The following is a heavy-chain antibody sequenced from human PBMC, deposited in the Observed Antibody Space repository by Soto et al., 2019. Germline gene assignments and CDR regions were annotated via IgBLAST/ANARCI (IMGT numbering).Heavy chain of an antibody. CDR1: GFIFSDYA. D-gene: IGHD6-13*01. J-gene: IGHJ4*02. CDR2: ISYGGDNK. V-gene: IGHV3-30*09. CDR3: AKARHSTSWYGLEADF. Sequence: QVQLVESGGGVVQPGRSLRLSCVASGFIFSDYAMHWVRQAPGKGLEWVAVISYGGDNKYYADSVRGRFAISRDNLKNTLDLQMNSLNPEDTAVYHCAKARHSTSWYGLEADFWGQGTLVTVSS.